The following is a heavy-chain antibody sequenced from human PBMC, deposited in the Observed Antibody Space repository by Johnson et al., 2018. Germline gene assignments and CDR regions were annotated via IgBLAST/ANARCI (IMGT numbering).Heavy chain of an antibody. J-gene: IGHJ1*01. Sequence: VQLVETGGGVVQPGRSLRLSCAASGFTFSSYGMHWVRQAPGKGLEWVAVIWYDGSNKYYADSVKGRFTISRDNSKNTLYLQMNSLRAEETSVYYCARDGAYYYDSSGYYLAEYFQHWGQGTLVTVAS. CDR1: GFTFSSYG. CDR3: ARDGAYYYDSSGYYLAEYFQH. D-gene: IGHD3-22*01. V-gene: IGHV3-33*01. CDR2: IWYDGSNK.